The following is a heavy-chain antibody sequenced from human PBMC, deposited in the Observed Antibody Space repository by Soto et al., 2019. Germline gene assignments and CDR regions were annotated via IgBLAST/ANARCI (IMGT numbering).Heavy chain of an antibody. J-gene: IGHJ3*02. CDR3: ARDGDYYDSSGYFLLDACDI. D-gene: IGHD3-22*01. V-gene: IGHV3-11*01. CDR1: GFTFSDYY. CDR2: ISSSGSTI. Sequence: QVQLVESGGGLVKPGRSLRLSCAASGFTFSDYYMSWIRQAPGKGLEWVSYISSSGSTISYADSVKGRFTISRDNAKNSMYLEMNSMRAEDTAVYYCARDGDYYDSSGYFLLDACDIWGQGTLVTVSS.